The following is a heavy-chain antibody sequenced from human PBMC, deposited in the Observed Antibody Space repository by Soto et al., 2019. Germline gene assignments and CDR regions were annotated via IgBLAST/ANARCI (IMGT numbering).Heavy chain of an antibody. CDR2: IYWDDDK. CDR1: GFSLSTSGVG. D-gene: IGHD1-26*01. V-gene: IGHV2-5*02. J-gene: IGHJ4*02. Sequence: QITLKESGPTLVKPTQTLTLPCTFSGFSLSTSGVGVGWIRQPPGKALEWLALIYWDDDKRYSPTLKSRLTITKDTSKTQVVLTMINMDPVDTATYYCAHTEILRRFDYWGQGTLVTVSS. CDR3: AHTEILRRFDY.